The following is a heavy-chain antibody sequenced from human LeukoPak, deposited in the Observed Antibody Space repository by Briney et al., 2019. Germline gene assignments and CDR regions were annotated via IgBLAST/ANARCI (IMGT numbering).Heavy chain of an antibody. CDR1: GFTFSSYG. CDR3: ARAGITMVRGVAYEAFDI. CDR2: IWYDGSNK. V-gene: IGHV3-33*01. D-gene: IGHD3-10*01. J-gene: IGHJ3*02. Sequence: PGGSLRLSCAASGFTFSSYGMHGVRQAPGKGLEWVAVIWYDGSNKYYADSVKGRFTISRDNSKNTLYLQMNSLRAEDTAVYYCARAGITMVRGVAYEAFDIWGQGTMVTVSS.